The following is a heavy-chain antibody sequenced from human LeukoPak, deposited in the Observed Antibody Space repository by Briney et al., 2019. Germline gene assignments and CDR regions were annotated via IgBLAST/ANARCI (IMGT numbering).Heavy chain of an antibody. D-gene: IGHD5-18*01. J-gene: IGHJ4*02. Sequence: GRSLRLSCAASGFTFSSYGMHWVRQAPGKGLEWVAVIWYDGSNKYYADSVKGRFTISRDNSKNTLYLQLNSLRAEDTAVYYCAKERDPYSYGPFDYWGQGTLVTVSS. CDR1: GFTFSSYG. V-gene: IGHV3-33*06. CDR3: AKERDPYSYGPFDY. CDR2: IWYDGSNK.